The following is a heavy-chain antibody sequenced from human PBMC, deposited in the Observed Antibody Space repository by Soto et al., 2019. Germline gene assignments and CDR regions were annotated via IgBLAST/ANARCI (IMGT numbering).Heavy chain of an antibody. CDR1: GFTFNTYD. V-gene: IGHV3-23*01. CDR3: AKDEGELRYFDWLSHYYYYGMDV. CDR2: IRGSGAHT. D-gene: IGHD3-9*01. Sequence: PGGSLRLSCVASGFTFNTYDVNWVRQTPGKGLEWVSSIRGSGAHTFYVDSVKGRFTISRDNAKNSLYLQMNSLRAEDTAVYYCAKDEGELRYFDWLSHYYYYGMDVWGQGTTVTVSS. J-gene: IGHJ6*02.